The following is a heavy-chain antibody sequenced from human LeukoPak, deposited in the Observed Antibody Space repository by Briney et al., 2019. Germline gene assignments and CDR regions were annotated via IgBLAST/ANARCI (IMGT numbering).Heavy chain of an antibody. Sequence: PGGSLRLSCAASGFTFSSYSMNWVRQAPGKGLEWVSSISSSSSYIYYADSVKGRFTISRDNAKNSLYLQMNSLRAEDTAVYYCARPSSTSLYGMHVWGQGTTVTVSS. CDR1: GFTFSSYS. CDR3: ARPSSTSLYGMHV. D-gene: IGHD2-2*01. CDR2: ISSSSSYI. J-gene: IGHJ6*02. V-gene: IGHV3-21*01.